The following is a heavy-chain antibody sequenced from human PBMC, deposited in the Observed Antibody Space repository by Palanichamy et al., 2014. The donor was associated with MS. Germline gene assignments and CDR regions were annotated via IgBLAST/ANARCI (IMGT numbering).Heavy chain of an antibody. J-gene: IGHJ6*02. CDR3: ARATIFGVQFYGLDV. CDR1: GGSISSSSFH. Sequence: QWQLQESGPGLVKPSETLSLTCTVSGGSISSSSFHWGWIRQPPGKGLELIGTIYYSGITYYSPSLKSRVTMSIDTSKRQFSLRVSSATATDTAIYFCARATIFGVQFYGLDVWGQETPVTVSS. CDR2: IYYSGIT. D-gene: IGHD3-3*01. V-gene: IGHV4-39*07.